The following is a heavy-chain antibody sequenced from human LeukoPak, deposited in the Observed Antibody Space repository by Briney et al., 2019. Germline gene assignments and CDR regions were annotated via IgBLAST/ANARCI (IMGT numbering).Heavy chain of an antibody. D-gene: IGHD6-13*01. CDR2: IYYSGTT. CDR1: GGSISSYY. Sequence: KPSETLSLTCTVSGGSISSYYSSWIRQPPGKGLEWIGYIYYSGTTNYNPSLKSRVTISVDTSKNQFSLKLSSVTAADTAVYYCARGVYIAAAQYAYWGQGTLVTVSS. V-gene: IGHV4-59*01. CDR3: ARGVYIAAAQYAY. J-gene: IGHJ4*02.